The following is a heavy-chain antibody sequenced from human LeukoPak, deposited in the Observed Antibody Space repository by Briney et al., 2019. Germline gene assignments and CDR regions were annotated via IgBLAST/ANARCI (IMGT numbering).Heavy chain of an antibody. V-gene: IGHV3-23*01. CDR2: ISGSGGST. D-gene: IGHD3-16*02. CDR3: AKLGQMITIGGVIAEFDY. CDR1: GFTFSSYA. Sequence: PGGSLRLSCAASGFTFSSYAMSWVRQAPGKGLEWVSAISGSGGSTYYADSVKGRFTISRDNSKNTLYLQMNSLRAEDTAVYYCAKLGQMITIGGVIAEFDYWGQGTLVTVSS. J-gene: IGHJ4*02.